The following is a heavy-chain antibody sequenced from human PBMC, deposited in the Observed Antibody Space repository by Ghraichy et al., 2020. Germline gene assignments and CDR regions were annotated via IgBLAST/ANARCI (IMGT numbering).Heavy chain of an antibody. CDR2: VSSNGNTK. V-gene: IGHV3-30*18. CDR3: AKEVNSSGYYAYFDY. Sequence: GESLNISCAASGFTFSSYGMQWVRQAPGKGLEWVAVVSSNGNTKYYADSVKGRFTVSRDNSKNTLYLQMSSLRVEDTAVYYCAKEVNSSGYYAYFDYWGQGALVTVSP. J-gene: IGHJ4*02. CDR1: GFTFSSYG. D-gene: IGHD3-22*01.